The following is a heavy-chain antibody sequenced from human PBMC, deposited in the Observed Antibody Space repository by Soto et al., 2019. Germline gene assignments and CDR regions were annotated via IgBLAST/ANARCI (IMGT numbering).Heavy chain of an antibody. CDR2: ILYGGST. D-gene: IGHD3-22*01. J-gene: IGHJ4*02. CDR3: ASESSSGGS. V-gene: IGHV4-39*01. CDR1: CGSITSSPYY. Sequence: SETLSLTCSVSCGSITSSPYYWGWIRQPPGKGLEWIGNILYGGSTYHNPSLKSRVSILVDTSKNQFSLTLSSVTAADTAVYYCASESSSGGSWGQGTLVTVSS.